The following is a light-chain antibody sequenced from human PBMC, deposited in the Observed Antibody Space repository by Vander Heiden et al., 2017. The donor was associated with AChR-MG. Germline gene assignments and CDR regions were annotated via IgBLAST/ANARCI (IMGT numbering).Light chain of an antibody. J-gene: IGKJ4*01. CDR3: QQSSSYPLT. V-gene: IGKV1-13*02. CDR1: QDISSA. CDR2: DAS. Sequence: AIQMTQSPSSLSASVGDRVTITCRASQDISSALIWYQQKPGKVPKVLIYDASSLVSGGPSRFSGSGSGTEFTLTISSLQPEDFATYHCQQSSSYPLTFGGGNKVEIK.